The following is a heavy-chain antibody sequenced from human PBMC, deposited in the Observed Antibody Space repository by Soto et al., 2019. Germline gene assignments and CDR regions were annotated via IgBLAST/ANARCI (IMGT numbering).Heavy chain of an antibody. D-gene: IGHD5-12*01. J-gene: IGHJ4*02. CDR3: ARTLYGYNVDY. CDR1: GYTFTSYD. V-gene: IGHV1-8*01. Sequence: QVQLVQSGAEVKKPGASVKVSCKASGYTFTSYDINWVRQATGQGLEWMGWMNPNSGNTGYAQKFQGRVTMTRNTTLSTADMAMSSLRSEDTAVFYCARTLYGYNVDYWGQGTLVTVSS. CDR2: MNPNSGNT.